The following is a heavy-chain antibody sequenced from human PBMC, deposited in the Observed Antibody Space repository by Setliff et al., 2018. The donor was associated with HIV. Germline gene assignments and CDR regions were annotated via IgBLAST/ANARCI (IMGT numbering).Heavy chain of an antibody. CDR2: INYSGTT. CDR1: GGSFSDYQ. J-gene: IGHJ6*03. D-gene: IGHD6-13*01. Sequence: SETLSLTCAVYGGSFSDYQWSWVRQSPGKGLEWIGQINYSGTTRYNPSLRSRVTMSIDTSKNQFSLRLTSVTAAATAVYYCARGKQQLGLYYYYYYMDVWGKGTTVTVSS. CDR3: ARGKQQLGLYYYYYYMDV. V-gene: IGHV4-34*01.